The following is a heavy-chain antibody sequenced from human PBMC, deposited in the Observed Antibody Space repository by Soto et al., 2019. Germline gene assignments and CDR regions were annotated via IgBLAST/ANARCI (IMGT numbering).Heavy chain of an antibody. D-gene: IGHD1-26*01. J-gene: IGHJ4*02. Sequence: QVQLVQSGAEVKKPGSSVKVCCKASGGTFSSYAISWVRQAPGQGLEWMGGIIPIFGTANYAQKFQGRVTITADESTSTAYMELSSLRSEDTAVYYCSRDLTYSGSTAFDYRGQGTLVTVSS. CDR2: IIPIFGTA. CDR3: SRDLTYSGSTAFDY. V-gene: IGHV1-69*12. CDR1: GGTFSSYA.